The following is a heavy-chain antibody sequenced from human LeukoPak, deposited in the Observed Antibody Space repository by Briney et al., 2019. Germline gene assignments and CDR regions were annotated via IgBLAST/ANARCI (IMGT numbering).Heavy chain of an antibody. D-gene: IGHD6-19*01. CDR3: ARHTAVAGRRGWFDP. Sequence: SETLSLTCTVSGGSISSYYWSWIRQPPGKGLEWIGYIYYSGSTNYNPSLKSRVTISVDTSKNQFSLKLSSVTAADTAVCYCARHTAVAGRRGWFDPWGQGTLVTVSS. V-gene: IGHV4-59*08. CDR1: GGSISSYY. CDR2: IYYSGST. J-gene: IGHJ5*02.